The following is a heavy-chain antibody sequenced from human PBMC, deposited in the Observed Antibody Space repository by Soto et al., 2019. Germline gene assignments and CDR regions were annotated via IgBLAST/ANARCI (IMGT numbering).Heavy chain of an antibody. CDR1: GYTFTSYD. Sequence: GASVKVSCKASGYTFTSYDINWVRQATGQGLEWMGWMNPNSGNTGYAQKFQGRVTMTRNTSISTAYMELSSLRSEDTAVYYCARRPTVTNYYYYMDVWGKGTTVTVSS. D-gene: IGHD4-17*01. V-gene: IGHV1-8*01. CDR2: MNPNSGNT. CDR3: ARRPTVTNYYYYMDV. J-gene: IGHJ6*03.